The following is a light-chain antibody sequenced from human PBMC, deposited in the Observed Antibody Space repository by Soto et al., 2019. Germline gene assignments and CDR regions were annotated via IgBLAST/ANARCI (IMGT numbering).Light chain of an antibody. J-gene: IGKJ1*01. V-gene: IGKV3-20*01. CDR1: QSVSSSY. Sequence: EIVLTQSPGTLSLSPGERATLSCRASQSVSSSYLAWYQPKPGQAPRLLIYGASSRATGIPDRFSGSGSGTDFNLTISRLELEDFAVYYCQQYGSSPRTFGQGTKVEIK. CDR3: QQYGSSPRT. CDR2: GAS.